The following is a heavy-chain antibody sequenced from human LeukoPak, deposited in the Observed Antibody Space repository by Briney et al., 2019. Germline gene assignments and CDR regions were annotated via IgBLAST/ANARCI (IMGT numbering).Heavy chain of an antibody. Sequence: SETLSLTCTVSGGSISSYYWSWIRQPPGKGLEWIGNIYDSGGTNYNPSLKSRVTISVETAKNQCSLKLSSVSAADTAVYYCARQSISGSSLSYFDYWGQGTLVNVSS. CDR1: GGSISSYY. V-gene: IGHV4-59*01. J-gene: IGHJ4*02. CDR2: IYDSGGT. D-gene: IGHD3-22*01. CDR3: ARQSISGSSLSYFDY.